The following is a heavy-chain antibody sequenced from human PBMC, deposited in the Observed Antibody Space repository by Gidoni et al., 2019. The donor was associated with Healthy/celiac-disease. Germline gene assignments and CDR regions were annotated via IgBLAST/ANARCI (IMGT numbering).Heavy chain of an antibody. V-gene: IGHV3-23*01. CDR1: GFTFSSYA. CDR3: AKEGYYYDSSGYYQKYFQH. D-gene: IGHD3-22*01. CDR2: ISGSGGST. J-gene: IGHJ1*01. Sequence: EVQLLESGGGLVQPGGSLRLSCAASGFTFSSYAMSWVRQAPGKGLEWVSAISGSGGSTDYADSVKGRFTISRDNSKNTLYLQMNSLRAEDTAVYYCAKEGYYYDSSGYYQKYFQHWGQGTLVTVSS.